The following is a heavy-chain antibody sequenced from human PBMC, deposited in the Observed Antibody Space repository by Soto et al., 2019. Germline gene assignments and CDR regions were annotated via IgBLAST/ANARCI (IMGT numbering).Heavy chain of an antibody. D-gene: IGHD6-19*01. CDR2: VSYTGSA. CDR3: ARHVAGSSGWYPTDHFDF. J-gene: IGHJ4*02. Sequence: QVQLQESGQGLVEPSETLSLTCSVSGGSISNSRYFWAWVRQPPGLGLAFLGSVSYTGSAYYNPSPKTPVTLSVDMSKDQFSLRVASVTAADTALYFCARHVAGSSGWYPTDHFDFWGQGALVTVSS. CDR1: GGSISNSRYF. V-gene: IGHV4-39*01.